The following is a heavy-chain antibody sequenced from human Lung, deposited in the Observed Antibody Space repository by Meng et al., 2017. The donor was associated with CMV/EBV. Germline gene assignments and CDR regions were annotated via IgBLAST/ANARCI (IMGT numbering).Heavy chain of an antibody. J-gene: IGHJ3*01. Sequence: SVXVSXXVSGYRLSELSMHWVRQAPGKGLEWMGGFDLEDGKTIYAQKFQGRVTMTEDTSTDTAYMDLSSLRSEDTAVYYCAIFGLVGGLDAFDVWGQRTMVTVSS. D-gene: IGHD3/OR15-3a*01. CDR2: FDLEDGKT. V-gene: IGHV1-24*01. CDR1: GYRLSELS. CDR3: AIFGLVGGLDAFDV.